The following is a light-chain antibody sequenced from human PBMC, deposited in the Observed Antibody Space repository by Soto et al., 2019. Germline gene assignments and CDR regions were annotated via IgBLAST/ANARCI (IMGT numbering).Light chain of an antibody. J-gene: IGKJ3*01. CDR1: QGISNY. CDR3: QEYKTAPFI. CDR2: AAS. V-gene: IGKV1-27*01. Sequence: IQMTQSPSSLSAFVGDRVTITCRASQGISNYLAWYQQKPGRVPTLLIYAASTLRSGVPSRFSGSGSGTDFTLTISSLQPEDVASYYCQEYKTAPFIFGPGTRWIS.